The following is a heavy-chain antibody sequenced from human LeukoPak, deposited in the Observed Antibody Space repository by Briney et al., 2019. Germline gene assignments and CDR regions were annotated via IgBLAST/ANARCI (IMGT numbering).Heavy chain of an antibody. Sequence: RASVKVSCKASGYTFTVYYMHWVRQAPGQGLEWMGWINPNSGGTNYAQKFQGRVTMTRDTSISTAYMELSRLRSDDTAVYYCARDKATTTVFLASYYYYYMDVWGKGTTVTVSS. CDR2: INPNSGGT. V-gene: IGHV1-2*02. CDR1: GYTFTVYY. D-gene: IGHD4-17*01. CDR3: ARDKATTTVFLASYYYYYMDV. J-gene: IGHJ6*03.